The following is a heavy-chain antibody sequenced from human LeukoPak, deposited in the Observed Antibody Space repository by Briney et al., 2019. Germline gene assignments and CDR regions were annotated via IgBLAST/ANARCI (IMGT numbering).Heavy chain of an antibody. D-gene: IGHD3-10*01. Sequence: SETLSLTCTVSGGSISSGGYYWSWIRQHPGKGLEWIGYIYYSGSTYYNPSLKGRVTISVDTSKNQFSLKLSSVTAADTAVYYCAREGSEGFDPWGQGTLVTVSS. CDR2: IYYSGST. J-gene: IGHJ5*02. V-gene: IGHV4-31*03. CDR1: GGSISSGGYY. CDR3: AREGSEGFDP.